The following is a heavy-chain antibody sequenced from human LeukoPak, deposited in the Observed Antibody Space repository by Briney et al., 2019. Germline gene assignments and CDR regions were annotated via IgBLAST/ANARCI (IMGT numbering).Heavy chain of an antibody. CDR3: ARAQVWDY. D-gene: IGHD3-16*01. Sequence: GGSLRLSCAASGFTFSSYAMHWVRQAPGKGLEWVAVISYDGSNKYYADSVKGRFTISRDNSKNTLYLQMNSLRAGDTAVYYCARAQVWDYWGQGTLVTVSS. V-gene: IGHV3-30-3*01. CDR2: ISYDGSNK. CDR1: GFTFSSYA. J-gene: IGHJ4*02.